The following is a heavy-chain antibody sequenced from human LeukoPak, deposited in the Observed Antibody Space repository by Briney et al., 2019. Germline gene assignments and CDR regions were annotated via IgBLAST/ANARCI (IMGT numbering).Heavy chain of an antibody. V-gene: IGHV1-46*01. CDR1: GYTFTSYY. J-gene: IGHJ4*02. Sequence: ASVKVSCKASGYTFTSYYMHWVRQAPGQGLEWMGIINPSGGSTSYAQKFQGRVTMTRDTSTSTVYMELSSLRSEDTAVYYCAREPRRDGYNSYYFDYWGQGTLVTVSS. D-gene: IGHD5-24*01. CDR3: AREPRRDGYNSYYFDY. CDR2: INPSGGST.